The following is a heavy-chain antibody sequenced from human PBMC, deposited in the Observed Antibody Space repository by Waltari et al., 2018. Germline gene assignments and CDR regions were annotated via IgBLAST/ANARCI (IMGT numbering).Heavy chain of an antibody. Sequence: DVQLVESGGGLVQPGGSLRLSCVVSGFDFSNFWMIWARQAPGEGLEWWAKRKKAGSEIHYVDSGKGRFTISRDNAKKSVYLQMNSLRVEDTAVYFCVRVGEENSNSQYRWFDAWGQGSLVTVSS. CDR3: VRVGEENSNSQYRWFDA. CDR2: RKKAGSEI. D-gene: IGHD3-16*02. J-gene: IGHJ5*02. CDR1: GFDFSNFW. V-gene: IGHV3-7*01.